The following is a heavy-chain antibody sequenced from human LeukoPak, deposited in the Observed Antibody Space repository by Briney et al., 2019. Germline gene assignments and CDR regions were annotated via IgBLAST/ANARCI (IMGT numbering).Heavy chain of an antibody. J-gene: IGHJ4*02. V-gene: IGHV3-74*01. CDR2: INSDGSWT. Sequence: GGSLRLSCAASGNYWMHWVRQVPGKGLVWVSHINSDGSWTSYADSVKGRFTISKDNAKNTVYLRMNSLRAEDTAVYYCVSFYETYWGRGTLVTVSS. D-gene: IGHD2/OR15-2a*01. CDR3: VSFYETY. CDR1: GNYW.